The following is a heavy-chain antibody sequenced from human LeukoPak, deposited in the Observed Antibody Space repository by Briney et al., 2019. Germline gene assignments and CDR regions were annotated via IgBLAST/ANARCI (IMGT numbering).Heavy chain of an antibody. J-gene: IGHJ6*02. V-gene: IGHV3-23*01. CDR2: ISGSGGTT. CDR1: GFTFSSYA. D-gene: IGHD3-10*01. CDR3: AKSHGSYFYGMDV. Sequence: GGSLRLSCAASGFTFSSYAMNWVRQAPGKGLEWVSGISGSGGTTYYADSVKGRFSISRDNSKNTLYLQMTSLRAKDTAVYFCAKSHGSYFYGMDVWGQGTTVTVSS.